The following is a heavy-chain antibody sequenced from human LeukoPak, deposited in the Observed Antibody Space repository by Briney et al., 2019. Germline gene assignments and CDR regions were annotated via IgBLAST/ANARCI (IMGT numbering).Heavy chain of an antibody. V-gene: IGHV4-38-2*01. Sequence: PSEILSLTCAVSGYSISSGYYWGWIRQPPGKGLEWIGSIYHSGSTYYNPSLKSRVTISVDTSKNQFSLKLNSVTAADTAVYYCARHRYYYDTSGYAFDCWGQGTLVTVSS. J-gene: IGHJ4*02. D-gene: IGHD3-22*01. CDR1: GYSISSGYY. CDR2: IYHSGST. CDR3: ARHRYYYDTSGYAFDC.